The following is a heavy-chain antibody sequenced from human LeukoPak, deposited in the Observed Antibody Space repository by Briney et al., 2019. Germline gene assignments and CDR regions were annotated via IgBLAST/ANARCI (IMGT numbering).Heavy chain of an antibody. D-gene: IGHD1-26*01. CDR3: ATLGSSNV. CDR1: GYXLTSYW. CDR2: IDPTDSYT. J-gene: IGHJ4*02. Sequence: GESLKTSRNGSGYXLTSYWISRVRQMPGKGVEWLGKIDPTDSYTNYSPSFQGHVTISADMSIGTAYLQWSSLKASDAAMYYCATLGSSNVWGQGTLVTVSS. V-gene: IGHV5-10-1*01.